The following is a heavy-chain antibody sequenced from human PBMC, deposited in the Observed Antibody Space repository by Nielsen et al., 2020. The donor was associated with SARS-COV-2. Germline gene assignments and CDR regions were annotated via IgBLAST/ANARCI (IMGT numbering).Heavy chain of an antibody. CDR2: IIPIFGTA. V-gene: IGHV1-69*06. J-gene: IGHJ6*02. CDR3: ARAPVDYDILTSSGMDV. CDR1: GGTFSSYA. Sequence: SVKVSCKASGGTFSSYAISWVRQAPGQGLEWMGGIIPIFGTANYAQKFQGRVTITADKSTSTAYMELSSLRSEDTAVYYCARAPVDYDILTSSGMDVWGQGTTVTVSS. D-gene: IGHD3-9*01.